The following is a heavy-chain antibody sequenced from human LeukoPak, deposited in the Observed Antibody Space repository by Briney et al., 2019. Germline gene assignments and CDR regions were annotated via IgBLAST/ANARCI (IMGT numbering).Heavy chain of an antibody. D-gene: IGHD3-22*01. CDR2: LTNTGGTK. V-gene: IGHV3-23*01. CDR1: GFTFDAYA. CDR3: ARSAYLDSSGYYFDF. J-gene: IGHJ4*02. Sequence: AGGSPRLSCTASGFTFDAYAMNWVRQAPGKGLEWVSGLTNTGGTKYYADSVKGRFSISRDNSKITVSLQMNSLSADDTAVYYCARSAYLDSSGYYFDFWGQGTLVTVSS.